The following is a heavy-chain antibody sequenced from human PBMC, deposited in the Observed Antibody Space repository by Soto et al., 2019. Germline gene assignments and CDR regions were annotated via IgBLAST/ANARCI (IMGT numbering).Heavy chain of an antibody. CDR1: GFTFTSSA. Sequence: SVKVSCKASGFTFTSSAVQWVRQARGQRLEWIGWIVVGSGNTNYAQKFQERVTITRDMSTSTAYMELSSLRSEDTAVYYCAANYYDFWSGYYADGMDVWGQGTTVTVSS. CDR3: AANYYDFWSGYYADGMDV. V-gene: IGHV1-58*01. D-gene: IGHD3-3*01. J-gene: IGHJ6*02. CDR2: IVVGSGNT.